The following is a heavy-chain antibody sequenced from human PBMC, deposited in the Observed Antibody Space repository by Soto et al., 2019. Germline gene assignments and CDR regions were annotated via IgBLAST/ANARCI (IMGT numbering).Heavy chain of an antibody. V-gene: IGHV3-23*01. CDR3: AKATDYGGNSAYFYYYGLDV. J-gene: IGHJ6*02. Sequence: GGSLRLSCAASGFTFNSFAMSWVRQAPGKGLEWVSAISGSGGSTFYADSVKGRFTISRDNSQNTLYLQMNSLRAGDTAVFFCAKATDYGGNSAYFYYYGLDVWGQGTTVTVSS. CDR1: GFTFNSFA. D-gene: IGHD4-17*01. CDR2: ISGSGGST.